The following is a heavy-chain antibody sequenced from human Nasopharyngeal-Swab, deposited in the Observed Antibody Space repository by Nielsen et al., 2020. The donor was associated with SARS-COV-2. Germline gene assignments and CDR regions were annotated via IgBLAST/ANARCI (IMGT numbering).Heavy chain of an antibody. CDR2: IWYDGSEK. D-gene: IGHD1-26*01. J-gene: IGHJ6*02. CDR1: GFSFRDSA. V-gene: IGHV3-33*01. CDR3: ARGIWDLREDYYYGMDV. Sequence: GESLKISCAASGFSFRDSAMHWVRQAPGKGPEWVAVIWYDGSEKYYVDSVKGRFTISRDNSKNTLYLQMNSLRAEDTAVYYCARGIWDLREDYYYGMDVWGQGTTVTVSS.